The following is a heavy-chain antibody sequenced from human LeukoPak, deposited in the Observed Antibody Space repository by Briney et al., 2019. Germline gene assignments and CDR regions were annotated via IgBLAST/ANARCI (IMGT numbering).Heavy chain of an antibody. CDR1: GYSISSGYY. V-gene: IGHV4-38-2*01. CDR3: ARHGIAVADFYWYFDL. CDR2: IYHSGST. Sequence: SETLSLTCAVSGYSISSGYYWGWIRQPPGKGLEWIGSIYHSGSTYYNPSLKSRVTISVDTSKNQFSLKLSSVTADTAVYYCARHGIAVADFYWYFDLWGRGTLVTVSS. J-gene: IGHJ2*01. D-gene: IGHD6-19*01.